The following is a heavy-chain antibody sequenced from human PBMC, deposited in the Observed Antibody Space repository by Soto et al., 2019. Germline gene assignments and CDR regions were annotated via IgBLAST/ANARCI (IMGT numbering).Heavy chain of an antibody. CDR2: ISRSSSTI. Sequence: PGGSLRLSCATSGFTFSSYSMNWVRQAPGKGLEWVSYISRSSSTIYYADSVKGRFTISRDNAKNSLYLQMNSLRDEDTAVYYCARGPNYYYYGMDVWGQGTTVTVSS. J-gene: IGHJ6*02. CDR1: GFTFSSYS. CDR3: ARGPNYYYYGMDV. V-gene: IGHV3-48*02.